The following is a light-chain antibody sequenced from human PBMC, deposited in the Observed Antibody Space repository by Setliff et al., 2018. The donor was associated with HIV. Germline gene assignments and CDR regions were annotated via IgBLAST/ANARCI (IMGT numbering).Light chain of an antibody. V-gene: IGLV2-14*01. CDR1: SSDVGAYNF. CDR2: EVS. Sequence: QSVLAQPASVSGSPGQSITISCTATSSDVGAYNFVSWYQQHPGKAPKLMIYEVSNRPSGVSNRFSGSKSGNTASLTISGLQAEDEADYFCSSHTISSTQRFGTGTKVTVL. J-gene: IGLJ1*01. CDR3: SSHTISSTQR.